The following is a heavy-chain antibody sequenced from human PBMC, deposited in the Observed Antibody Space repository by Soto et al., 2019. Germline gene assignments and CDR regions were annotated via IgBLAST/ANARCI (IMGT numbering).Heavy chain of an antibody. V-gene: IGHV1-18*01. CDR1: GYTFTNYG. D-gene: IGHD1-26*01. CDR3: ARSRAGGTWEQYPSFYFDY. Sequence: ASVKVSCKASGYTFTNYGISWVRQAPGKGLEWLGWISTYNGDRDFAQKVQGRVTMTTDTSTTTAYMELRSLRSDETAVYYCARSRAGGTWEQYPSFYFDYWGKGALVTDSS. J-gene: IGHJ4*02. CDR2: ISTYNGDR.